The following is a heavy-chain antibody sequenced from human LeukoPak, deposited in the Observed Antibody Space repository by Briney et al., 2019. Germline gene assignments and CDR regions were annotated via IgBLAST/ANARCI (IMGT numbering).Heavy chain of an antibody. D-gene: IGHD2-15*01. J-gene: IGHJ4*02. CDR3: ARRGYCSGGSCYLYCFDY. V-gene: IGHV4-34*01. Sequence: SETLFLTCAVYGGSFSGYYWSWIRQPPGKGLEWIGEINHSGSTNYNPSLKSRVTISVDTSKNQFSLKLSSVTAADTAVYYCARRGYCSGGSCYLYCFDYWGQGTLVTVSS. CDR1: GGSFSGYY. CDR2: INHSGST.